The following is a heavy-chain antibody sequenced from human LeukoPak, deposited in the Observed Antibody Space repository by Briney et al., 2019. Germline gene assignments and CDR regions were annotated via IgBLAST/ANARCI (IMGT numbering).Heavy chain of an antibody. J-gene: IGHJ4*02. CDR3: AKDEKWLLPIDY. CDR1: GFTFSSYG. Sequence: PGGSLRLSCAASGFTFSSYGMSWVRQAPGKGLEGVSAISGRGGSTYYADSVTGRFSISRDNSKNTLYLQMNSLRAEDTAVYYCAKDEKWLLPIDYWGQGTLVTVSS. V-gene: IGHV3-23*01. CDR2: ISGRGGST. D-gene: IGHD3-22*01.